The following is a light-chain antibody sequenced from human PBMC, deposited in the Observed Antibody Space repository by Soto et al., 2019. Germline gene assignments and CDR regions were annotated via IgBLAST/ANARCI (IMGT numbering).Light chain of an antibody. V-gene: IGLV1-51*01. Sequence: QSVLTQPPSVSAAPGQKVTISCSGSSSNIGNNYVSWYQQLPGTAPKLLIYDNNKRPSGIPDRFSGPKSGTSATLDITGLQTGDEADYYCGTWDSSLNGVVFGGGTKLTVL. CDR1: SSNIGNNY. CDR3: GTWDSSLNGVV. J-gene: IGLJ2*01. CDR2: DNN.